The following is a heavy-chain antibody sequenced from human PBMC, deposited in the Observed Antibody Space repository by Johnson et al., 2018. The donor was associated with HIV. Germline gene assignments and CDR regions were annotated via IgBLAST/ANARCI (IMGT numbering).Heavy chain of an antibody. CDR3: VRGLDI. J-gene: IGHJ3*02. V-gene: IGHV3-30*02. Sequence: QEKLVESGGGLVQPGGSLRLSCAASGFAFRTYWMVWVRQSPGRWLEEVAFIQYDGKNKYYADSVKGRFTISRDNSKNTLYLQMNSLRAEDTAVYYCVRGLDIWGQGTEVTVSS. CDR1: GFAFRTYW. CDR2: IQYDGKNK.